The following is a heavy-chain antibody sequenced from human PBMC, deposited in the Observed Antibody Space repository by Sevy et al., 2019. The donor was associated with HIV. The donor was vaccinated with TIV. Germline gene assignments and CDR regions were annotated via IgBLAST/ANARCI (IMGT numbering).Heavy chain of an antibody. D-gene: IGHD6-6*01. J-gene: IGHJ4*02. V-gene: IGHV4-59*01. CDR1: GGSISSYF. CDR3: ARDSTARPRVLDY. CDR2: IYFTGNT. Sequence: SESLSLTCSVSGGSISSYFWTWVRQSPGKGLEWIGNIYFTGNTDYSPSLKSRVTLSLDTSKSQFSLTLKSVTAADTAIYFCARDSTARPRVLDYWGQGTLVTVSS.